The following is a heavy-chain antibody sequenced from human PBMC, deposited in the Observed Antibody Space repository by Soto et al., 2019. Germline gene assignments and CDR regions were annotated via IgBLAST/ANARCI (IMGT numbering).Heavy chain of an antibody. J-gene: IGHJ3*02. V-gene: IGHV1-18*01. D-gene: IGHD2-21*02. Sequence: ASVKVSCKASGYTFSGYGMSWVRQAPGQGLEWMGWISAYSGDTNYAQNFQGRVTMTTDIPTSTAYIELRSLRSDDTAVYYCARDRHIVVVTADDAFDIWGQGTMVTVSS. CDR3: ARDRHIVVVTADDAFDI. CDR2: ISAYSGDT. CDR1: GYTFSGYG.